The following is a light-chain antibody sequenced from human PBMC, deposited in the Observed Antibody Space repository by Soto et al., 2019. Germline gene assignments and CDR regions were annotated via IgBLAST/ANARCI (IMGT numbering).Light chain of an antibody. V-gene: IGKV1-33*01. CDR1: QNINNY. J-gene: IGKJ5*01. CDR2: DAS. Sequence: DIQMTQSPSSLSASVGDRVTITFQASQNINNYLNWYQQKPGRAPKLLIYDASNLEAGVLSRFRGSGSGTDFTFTISRLQPEDIATYYCQQYENLPTFGQGTRLEI. CDR3: QQYENLPT.